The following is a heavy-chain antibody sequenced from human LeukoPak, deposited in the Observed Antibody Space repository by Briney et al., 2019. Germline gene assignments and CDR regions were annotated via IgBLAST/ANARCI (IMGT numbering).Heavy chain of an antibody. Sequence: SVKVSCKASGGTFSSYAISWVRQAPGQGLEWMGGIIPIFGTANYAQKFQGRVTITADESTSTAYMELSSLRSEDTAVYYCARESPSGYYYDSSGRDDYWGQGTLVTVSS. CDR2: IIPIFGTA. V-gene: IGHV1-69*01. J-gene: IGHJ4*02. CDR3: ARESPSGYYYDSSGRDDY. CDR1: GGTFSSYA. D-gene: IGHD3-22*01.